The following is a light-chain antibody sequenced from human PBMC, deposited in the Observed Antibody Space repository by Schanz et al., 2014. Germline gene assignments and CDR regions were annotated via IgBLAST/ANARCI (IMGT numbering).Light chain of an antibody. J-gene: IGKJ2*01. CDR2: AAS. CDR3: QQSYSTPYT. CDR1: QNISIY. V-gene: IGKV1-39*01. Sequence: DIQMTQSPSSLSASVGDRVAITCRASQNISIYLNWYNQKPGKAPKLLIYAASSLQSGVPSRFSGSGSGTDFTLAISSLQPEDFATYYCQQSYSTPYTFGQGTKLEIK.